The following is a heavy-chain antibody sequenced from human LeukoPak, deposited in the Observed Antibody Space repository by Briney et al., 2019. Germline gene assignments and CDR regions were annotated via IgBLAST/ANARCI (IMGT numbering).Heavy chain of an antibody. D-gene: IGHD3-22*01. Sequence: ASVKVSCKASGYTFTSYYMHWVRQAPGQGLEWMGIINPSGGSTSYAQKFQGRVTMTRDTSTSTVYMELSSLRSEDTAVYYCAREASPARYYYDSSGYYYGYWGQGTLVTVSP. CDR3: AREASPARYYYDSSGYYYGY. V-gene: IGHV1-46*01. CDR1: GYTFTSYY. CDR2: INPSGGST. J-gene: IGHJ4*02.